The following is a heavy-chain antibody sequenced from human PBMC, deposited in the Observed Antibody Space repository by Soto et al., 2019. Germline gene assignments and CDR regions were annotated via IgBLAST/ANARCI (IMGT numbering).Heavy chain of an antibody. J-gene: IGHJ4*02. CDR2: ISGSGGST. CDR1: GFTFSSYA. CDR3: ARGPGYSSSWAYFDY. Sequence: PGGSLRLSCAASGFTFSSYAMSWVRQAPGKGLEWVSAISGSGGSTYYADSVKGRFTISRDNSKNTLYLQMNSLRAEDTAVYYCARGPGYSSSWAYFDYWGQGTLVTVSS. V-gene: IGHV3-23*01. D-gene: IGHD6-13*01.